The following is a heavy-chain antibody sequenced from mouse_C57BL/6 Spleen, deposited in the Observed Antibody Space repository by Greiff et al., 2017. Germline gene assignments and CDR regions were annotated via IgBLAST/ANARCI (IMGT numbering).Heavy chain of an antibody. CDR1: GYTFTSYW. V-gene: IGHV1-72*01. CDR2: IDPNSGGT. D-gene: IGHD1-1*01. J-gene: IGHJ2*01. CDR3: ARSWTTVVAAGDY. Sequence: VQLQQSGAELVKPGASVKLSCKASGYTFTSYWMHWVKQRPGRGLEWIGRIDPNSGGTKYNEKFKSKATLTVDKPSSTAYLQLSSLTSEDSAVYYCARSWTTVVAAGDYWGQGTTLTVSS.